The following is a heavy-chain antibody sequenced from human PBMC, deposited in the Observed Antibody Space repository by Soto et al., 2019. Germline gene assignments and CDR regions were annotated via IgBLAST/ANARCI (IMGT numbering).Heavy chain of an antibody. Sequence: PSETLSLTCAVYGGSFSGYYWSWIRQPPGKGLEWIGEINHSGSTNYNPSLKSRVTISVDTSKNQLSLKLSSVTAADTAVYYCAGGDSYCSGGSCIGPRAYGMDVWGQGTTVTVSS. CDR3: AGGDSYCSGGSCIGPRAYGMDV. CDR2: INHSGST. D-gene: IGHD2-15*01. CDR1: GGSFSGYY. V-gene: IGHV4-34*01. J-gene: IGHJ6*02.